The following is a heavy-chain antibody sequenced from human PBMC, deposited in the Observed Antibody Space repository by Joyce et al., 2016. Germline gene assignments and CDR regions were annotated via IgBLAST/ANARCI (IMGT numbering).Heavy chain of an antibody. V-gene: IGHV3-48*01. CDR3: TREIAAAGPHWFDP. CDR1: GFKFSSYS. J-gene: IGHJ5*02. D-gene: IGHD6-13*01. CDR2: ISYNNYTT. Sequence: EMQLVESGGGLVQPGGSLRLSCAASGFKFSSYSMNWVRQAPGKGLEWGSYISYNNYTTYYADSVKGRFTISRDNADNSLYLQMHSLRVDDTAVYYCTREIAAAGPHWFDPWGQGVLVAVSS.